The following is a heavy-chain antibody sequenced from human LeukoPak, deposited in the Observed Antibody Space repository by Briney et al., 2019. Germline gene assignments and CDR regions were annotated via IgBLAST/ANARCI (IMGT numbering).Heavy chain of an antibody. J-gene: IGHJ4*02. CDR2: ISGSGGST. D-gene: IGHD3-3*01. CDR3: ARGYDFWSGLRTPFDY. Sequence: PGGSLRLSCAASGFTFSSYAMSWVRQAPGKGLEWVSAISGSGGSTYYADSVKGRFTISRDNSKNSLYLQMNSLRAEDTAVYYCARGYDFWSGLRTPFDYWGQGTLVTVSS. CDR1: GFTFSSYA. V-gene: IGHV3-23*01.